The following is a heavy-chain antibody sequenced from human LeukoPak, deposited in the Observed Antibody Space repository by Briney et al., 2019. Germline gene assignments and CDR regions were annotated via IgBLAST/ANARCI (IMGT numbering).Heavy chain of an antibody. CDR1: GYTFTGYY. D-gene: IGHD6-6*01. V-gene: IGHV1-2*02. CDR3: ARGFVSSREYNSSSFGY. J-gene: IGHJ4*02. Sequence: ASVKVSCKASGYTFTGYYMHWVRQAPGQGLEWMGWINPNSGGTNYAQKFQGRVTMTRDTSISTAYMELSRLRSDDTAVYYCARGFVSSREYNSSSFGYWGQGTLVTVSS. CDR2: INPNSGGT.